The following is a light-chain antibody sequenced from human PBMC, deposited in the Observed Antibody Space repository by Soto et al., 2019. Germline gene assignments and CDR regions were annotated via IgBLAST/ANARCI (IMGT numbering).Light chain of an antibody. J-gene: IGKJ4*01. CDR1: QGITSW. V-gene: IGKV1-12*01. Sequence: DIQMTQSPSSVSASVGDSLTITCRASQGITSWVAWYQHKPGRAPKLLIYAASRLQSGVPSRFSGSGSGTDFTLTISSLQPEDFGTDYCHHTSSLPLTRGGGTKVVSK. CDR3: HHTSSLPLT. CDR2: AAS.